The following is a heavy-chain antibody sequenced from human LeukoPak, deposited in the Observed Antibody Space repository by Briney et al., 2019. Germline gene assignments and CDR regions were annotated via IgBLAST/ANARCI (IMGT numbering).Heavy chain of an antibody. CDR3: ARIYCSGGSCYSLRYYYYYYMDV. CDR2: ISSSSSYI. J-gene: IGHJ6*03. Sequence: GGSLRLSCAASGFTFSSYSMNWVRQAPGKGLEWVSSISSSSSYIYYADSVKGRFTISRDNAKNSLYLRMNSLRAEDTAVYYCARIYCSGGSCYSLRYYYYYYMDVWGKGTTVTISS. V-gene: IGHV3-21*01. CDR1: GFTFSSYS. D-gene: IGHD2-15*01.